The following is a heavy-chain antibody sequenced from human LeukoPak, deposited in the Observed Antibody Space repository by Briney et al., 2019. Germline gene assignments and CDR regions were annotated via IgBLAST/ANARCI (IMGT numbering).Heavy chain of an antibody. CDR1: GYTLTELS. Sequence: ASVTVSCKVSGYTLTELSMHWVRQAPGKGLEWMGGFDPEDGETIYAQKFQGRVTMTEDTSTDTAYMELSSLRSEDTAVYYCATSSVVRGVIITDYFDYWGQGTLVTVSS. D-gene: IGHD3-10*01. CDR2: FDPEDGET. CDR3: ATSSVVRGVIITDYFDY. J-gene: IGHJ4*02. V-gene: IGHV1-24*01.